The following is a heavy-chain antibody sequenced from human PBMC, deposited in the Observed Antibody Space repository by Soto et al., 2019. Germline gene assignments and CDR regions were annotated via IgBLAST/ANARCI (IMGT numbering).Heavy chain of an antibody. D-gene: IGHD3-10*01. Sequence: EVQLVESGGGLVQPGGSPRLSCAASGFTFSTFWMHWVRQAPGKGLVWVSRINSDGTSTKYADSVKGRFTISRDNVKNTLYLQMNSLRDEDTAIYYCARDQDTYGSGPYNLWGQGTLVTVSS. V-gene: IGHV3-74*03. J-gene: IGHJ4*02. CDR1: GFTFSTFW. CDR3: ARDQDTYGSGPYNL. CDR2: INSDGTST.